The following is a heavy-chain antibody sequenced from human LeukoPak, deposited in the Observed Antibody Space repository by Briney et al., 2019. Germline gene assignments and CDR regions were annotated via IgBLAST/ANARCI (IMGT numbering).Heavy chain of an antibody. CDR3: ARASIAVAGIYYYYGMDV. Sequence: GASVKVSCKASGYTFISYYMHWVRQAPRQGLEWMGIINPSDGSTSYAQKLQGRVTMTSDTSTSTAYMELRSLRSDDTAVYYCARASIAVAGIYYYYGMDVWGQGTTVTVSS. CDR2: INPSDGST. CDR1: GYTFISYY. D-gene: IGHD6-19*01. V-gene: IGHV1-46*04. J-gene: IGHJ6*02.